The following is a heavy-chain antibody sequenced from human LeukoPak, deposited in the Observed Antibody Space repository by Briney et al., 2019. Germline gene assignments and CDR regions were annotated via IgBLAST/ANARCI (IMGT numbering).Heavy chain of an antibody. J-gene: IGHJ5*02. Sequence: ASVTVSCMASGYTFTGYYMHWVRQAPGQGLEWMGWINPNSGGTNYAQKFQGRVTITRDTSISTAYMELSRLRSDDTAVYYCARDLLAVAGTARSSWLDPWGQGTLVTVSS. D-gene: IGHD6-19*01. CDR2: INPNSGGT. V-gene: IGHV1-2*02. CDR1: GYTFTGYY. CDR3: ARDLLAVAGTARSSWLDP.